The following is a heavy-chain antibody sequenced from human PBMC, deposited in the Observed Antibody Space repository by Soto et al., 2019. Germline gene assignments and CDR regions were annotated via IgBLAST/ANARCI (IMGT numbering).Heavy chain of an antibody. CDR1: NYSISSGYY. V-gene: IGHV4-38-2*02. Sequence: AETLSLTCTVSNYSISSGYYWGWIRQAPGEGLEWIVSMYHSGTTYYNPSLKSRVTISIDTSKNQFSLKLTSVTSADTAVYFCARVAFGPIDYWGQGTLLTVSS. CDR3: ARVAFGPIDY. J-gene: IGHJ4*02. CDR2: MYHSGTT. D-gene: IGHD3-16*01.